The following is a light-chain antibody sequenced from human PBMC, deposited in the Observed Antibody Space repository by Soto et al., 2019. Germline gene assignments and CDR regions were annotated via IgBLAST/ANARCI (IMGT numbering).Light chain of an antibody. V-gene: IGLV1-44*01. CDR3: ATWDNGLTGVV. CDR2: TNN. CDR1: SSNIGSNT. J-gene: IGLJ2*01. Sequence: QSVPTQPPSTSGTPGQRVTISCSGSSSNIGSNTVHWYQQIPGTAPKLLIYTNNQRSSGVSDRFSGSKSDTSASLVISGLQSEDEADYYCATWDNGLTGVVFGGGTKVTVL.